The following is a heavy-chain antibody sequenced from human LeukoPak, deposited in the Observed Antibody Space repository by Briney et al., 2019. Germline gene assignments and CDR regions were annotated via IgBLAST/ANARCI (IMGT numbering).Heavy chain of an antibody. CDR1: GGSVSSSPYY. CDR2: IYYSGTT. D-gene: IGHD5-18*01. Sequence: SETLSLTCTVSGGSVSSSPYYWGWIRQPPGKGLEWIGSIYYSGTTHYNPSLESRVTISVDTSKNQFSLKLASVTAADTAIYYCAKGAGGFSYYNWFDPWGQGTLVTVSS. J-gene: IGHJ5*02. V-gene: IGHV4-39*07. CDR3: AKGAGGFSYYNWFDP.